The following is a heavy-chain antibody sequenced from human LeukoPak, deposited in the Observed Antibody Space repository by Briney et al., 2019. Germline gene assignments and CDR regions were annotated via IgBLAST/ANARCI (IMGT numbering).Heavy chain of an antibody. CDR1: GFSFSSYW. CDR2: IKEDGSEK. J-gene: IGHJ4*02. D-gene: IGHD6-19*01. V-gene: IGHV3-7*01. Sequence: PGGSLRLSCAASGFSFSSYWMSWVRQVPGKGLEWVANIKEDGSEKYYVDSVKGRFTISRDNAKNSLYLQMNSLRAEDAAVYYCAKFGLQWLPYPGFHNWGQGTVVIVSS. CDR3: AKFGLQWLPYPGFHN.